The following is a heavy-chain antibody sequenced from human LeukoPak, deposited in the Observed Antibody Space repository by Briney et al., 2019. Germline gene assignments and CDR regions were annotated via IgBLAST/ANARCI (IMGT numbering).Heavy chain of an antibody. CDR2: ISPSSSTI. CDR3: AKEGFDS. J-gene: IGHJ4*02. V-gene: IGHV3-48*02. CDR1: GFTFISYT. Sequence: GGSLRLSCAASGFTFISYTMSWVRQAPGKGLEWVSCISPSSSTIYYDDSVKGRFTISRDNAKNSLYLQMNSLRDEDTAVYYCAKEGFDSWGQGTLVTVSS.